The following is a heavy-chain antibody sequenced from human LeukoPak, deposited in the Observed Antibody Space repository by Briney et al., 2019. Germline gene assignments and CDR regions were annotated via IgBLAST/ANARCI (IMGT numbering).Heavy chain of an antibody. Sequence: SETLSLTCAVYGGSFSGYYWSWIRQPPGKGLEWIGEINHSGSTNYNPSLKSRVTISVDTSKNQFSLKVSSVTAADTAVYYCARIGVATIAGNGLDYYYMDVWGKGTTVTVSS. CDR1: GGSFSGYY. V-gene: IGHV4-34*01. CDR3: ARIGVATIAGNGLDYYYMDV. J-gene: IGHJ6*03. D-gene: IGHD5-12*01. CDR2: INHSGST.